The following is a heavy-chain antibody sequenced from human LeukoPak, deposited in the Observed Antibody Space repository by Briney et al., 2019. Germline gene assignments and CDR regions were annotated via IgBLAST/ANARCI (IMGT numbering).Heavy chain of an antibody. CDR1: GFTFSSYG. V-gene: IGHV3-30*18. CDR2: ISYDGSNK. D-gene: IGHD5-18*01. J-gene: IGHJ4*02. Sequence: PGGSLRLSCAASGFTFSSYGMHWVRQAPGKGLEWVAVISYDGSNKYYADSVKGRFTISRDNSKNTLYLQMNSLRAEDTAVYYCAKGYSYGYRSRNYFDYWGQGTLVTVSS. CDR3: AKGYSYGYRSRNYFDY.